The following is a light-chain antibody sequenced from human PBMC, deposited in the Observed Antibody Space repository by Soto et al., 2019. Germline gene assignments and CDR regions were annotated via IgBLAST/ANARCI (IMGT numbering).Light chain of an antibody. J-gene: IGKJ1*01. V-gene: IGKV3-20*01. CDR1: QSLSKTY. Sequence: EIVLTQSPGTLSLSPGERATLSCRASQSLSKTYLAWYQKKPGQAPRLLIDGASSRATGTPDRFSGGGSGTDFTLTISRSEPEDFAVYYCQQYVSPPWTFGQGTKV. CDR2: GAS. CDR3: QQYVSPPWT.